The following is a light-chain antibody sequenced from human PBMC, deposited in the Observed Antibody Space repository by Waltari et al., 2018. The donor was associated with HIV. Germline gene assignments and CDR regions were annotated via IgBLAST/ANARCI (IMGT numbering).Light chain of an antibody. J-gene: IGKJ1*01. CDR2: WAS. V-gene: IGKV4-1*01. CDR1: QSVLYSSNNKNY. CDR3: QQYYSPLRT. Sequence: DIVMTQSPDSLAVSLGERATINCKSSQSVLYSSNNKNYLAWYQQKPGQPPKLLIYWASTRESGVPDRFSGSGSGTDFTLTINSLQAEDVALYYCQQYYSPLRTFGQGTKVEVK.